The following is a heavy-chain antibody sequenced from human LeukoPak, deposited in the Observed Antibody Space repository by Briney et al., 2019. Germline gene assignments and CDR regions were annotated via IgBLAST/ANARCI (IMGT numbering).Heavy chain of an antibody. V-gene: IGHV4-59*08. J-gene: IGHJ4*02. Sequence: PSETLSLTCTVSGGSISSYYWSWIRQPPGKGLEWIGYIYYSGSTNYNPSLKSRVTISVDTSKNQFSLKLSSVTAADTAVYYCARLTYNWNYCLYFDYWGQGTLVTVSS. D-gene: IGHD1-7*01. CDR3: ARLTYNWNYCLYFDY. CDR1: GGSISSYY. CDR2: IYYSGST.